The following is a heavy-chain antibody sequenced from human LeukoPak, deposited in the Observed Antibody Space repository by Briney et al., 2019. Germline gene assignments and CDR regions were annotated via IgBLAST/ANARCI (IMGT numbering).Heavy chain of an antibody. CDR1: GFTFSSYW. CDR3: ARANNSSWHN. J-gene: IGHJ4*02. Sequence: GGSLRLSCAASGFTFSSYWISWVRQAPGMGLESVANINQDGSVKYFTDSVKGRFTISRDNAKNSVYLQMNSLRVEDTAVYYCARANNSSWHNWGQGTLVTISA. CDR2: INQDGSVK. D-gene: IGHD6-13*01. V-gene: IGHV3-7*01.